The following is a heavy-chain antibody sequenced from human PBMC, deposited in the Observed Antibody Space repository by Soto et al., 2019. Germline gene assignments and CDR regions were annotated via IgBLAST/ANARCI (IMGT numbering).Heavy chain of an antibody. CDR2: ISGSGGST. CDR1: GFTFSSYA. V-gene: IGHV3-23*01. D-gene: IGHD3-9*01. Sequence: GGSLRLSCAASGFTFSSYAMSWVRQAPGKGLEWVSAISGSGGSTYYADSVKGRFTISRDNSKNTLYLQMNSLRAEDTAVYSFPLGCGLTGYSPLDNLDQETLETASS. CDR3: PLGCGLTGYSPLDN. J-gene: IGHJ4*02.